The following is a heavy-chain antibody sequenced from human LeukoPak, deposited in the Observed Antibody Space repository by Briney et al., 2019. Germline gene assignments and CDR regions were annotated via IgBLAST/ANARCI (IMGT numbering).Heavy chain of an antibody. D-gene: IGHD3-3*01. CDR1: GYTFTTYD. J-gene: IGHJ3*01. V-gene: IGHV1-8*03. Sequence: ASVKVSCKASGYTFTTYDINWVRQATGQGLEWMGSMNPNNGNIDYAQKFQGRVTITRDTSISTAYMELSSLRSEDTAVYYCARDYIRRGTIFGTREDAFDVWGQGTMVTVSS. CDR3: ARDYIRRGTIFGTREDAFDV. CDR2: MNPNNGNI.